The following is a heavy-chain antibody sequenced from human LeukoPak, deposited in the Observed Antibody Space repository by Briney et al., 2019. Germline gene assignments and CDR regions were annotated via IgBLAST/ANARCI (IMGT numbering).Heavy chain of an antibody. CDR2: INRSGST. V-gene: IGHV4-34*01. CDR3: ARDRRRITMVRGVIMADYYGMDV. D-gene: IGHD3-10*01. Sequence: SETLSLTCAVYGGSFSGYYWSWIRQPPGKGLEWIGEINRSGSTNYNPSLKSRVTISVDTSKNQFSLKLSSVTAADTAVYYCARDRRRITMVRGVIMADYYGMDVWGQGTTVTVSS. CDR1: GGSFSGYY. J-gene: IGHJ6*02.